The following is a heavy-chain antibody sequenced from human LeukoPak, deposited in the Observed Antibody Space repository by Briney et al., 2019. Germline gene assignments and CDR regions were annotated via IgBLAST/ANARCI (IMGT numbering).Heavy chain of an antibody. V-gene: IGHV3-23*01. CDR1: GFTFNNYA. CDR3: ARDPGAFPYFFDC. J-gene: IGHJ4*02. D-gene: IGHD4/OR15-4a*01. CDR2: ISGDGVSP. Sequence: GGSLRLSCAASGFTFNNYALTWVRQTPGKGLECVSAISGDGVSPYYADSVRGQFTISRDNSKNTLYLQMNSLRVEDTAVYFCARDPGAFPYFFDCWGQGTLVTVSS.